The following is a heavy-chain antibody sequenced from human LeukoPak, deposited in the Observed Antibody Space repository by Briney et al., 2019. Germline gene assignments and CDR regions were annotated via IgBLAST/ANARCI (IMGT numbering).Heavy chain of an antibody. CDR2: IYYSGST. J-gene: IGHJ4*02. D-gene: IGHD5-12*01. CDR3: ASNIVAPFDY. CDR1: GGSISSSSYY. Sequence: PSETLSLTCTVSGGSISSSSYYWGWIRQPPGKGLEWIGSIYYSGSTYYNPSLKSRVTISVNTSKNQFSLKLSSVTAADTAVYYWASNIVAPFDYWGQGNLVTVSS. V-gene: IGHV4-39*01.